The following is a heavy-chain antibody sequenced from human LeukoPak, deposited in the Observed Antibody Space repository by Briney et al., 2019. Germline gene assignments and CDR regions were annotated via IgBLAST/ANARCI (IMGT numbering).Heavy chain of an antibody. J-gene: IGHJ4*02. Sequence: SETLSLTCTVSGGSISSYYWSWIRQPPGKGLEWIGYIYYSGGTNYNPSLKSRVTISVDTSKNQFSLKLSSVTAADTAVYYCARSYYDILTGYYTSHFDYWGQGTLVTVSS. CDR3: ARSYYDILTGYYTSHFDY. CDR2: IYYSGGT. V-gene: IGHV4-59*01. D-gene: IGHD3-9*01. CDR1: GGSISSYY.